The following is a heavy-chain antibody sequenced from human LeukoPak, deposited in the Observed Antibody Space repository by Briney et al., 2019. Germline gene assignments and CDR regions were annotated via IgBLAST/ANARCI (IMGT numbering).Heavy chain of an antibody. CDR2: INPSGGST. Sequence: ASVKVSCKASGYTFTSYYMHWVRQAPGQGLEWMGIINPSGGSTSYAQKFQGRVTMTRDTSTSTVYMELSSLRSEDTAVYYCARASWGSSGSYYPFDYWGQGTLVTGSS. V-gene: IGHV1-46*01. CDR1: GYTFTSYY. D-gene: IGHD3-22*01. J-gene: IGHJ4*02. CDR3: ARASWGSSGSYYPFDY.